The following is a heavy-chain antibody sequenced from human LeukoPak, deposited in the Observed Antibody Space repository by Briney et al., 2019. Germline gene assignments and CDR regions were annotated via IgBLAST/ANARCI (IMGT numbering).Heavy chain of an antibody. CDR3: ANQYYYDSSGSNSSGYYYYYMDV. CDR1: GFTFSSYE. D-gene: IGHD3-22*01. Sequence: GGSLRLSCAASGFTFSSYEMNWVRQAPGKGLEWVSYISSSGSTIYYADSVKGRFTISRDNSKNTLYLQMNSLRAEDTAVYYCANQYYYDSSGSNSSGYYYYYMDVWGKGTTVTISS. V-gene: IGHV3-48*03. CDR2: ISSSGSTI. J-gene: IGHJ6*03.